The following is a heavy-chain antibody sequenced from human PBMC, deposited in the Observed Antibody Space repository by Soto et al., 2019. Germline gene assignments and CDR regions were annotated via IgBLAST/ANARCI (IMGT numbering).Heavy chain of an antibody. CDR2: ISYDGNKE. V-gene: IGHV3-30-3*01. CDR3: ARDYCSGDDCYSIQGY. Sequence: QGHLVESGGGVVQPGKSLKLSCEASGFTFKDYAMHWVRQAPGKGLEWVAVISYDGNKEYYPSSFRGRFTISRDDSKNTLYLQMNDLRVDDTAVYYCARDYCSGDDCYSIQGYWGQGTLVTVSS. CDR1: GFTFKDYA. J-gene: IGHJ4*02. D-gene: IGHD2-15*01.